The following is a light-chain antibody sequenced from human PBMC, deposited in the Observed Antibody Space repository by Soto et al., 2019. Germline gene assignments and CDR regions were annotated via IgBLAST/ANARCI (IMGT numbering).Light chain of an antibody. CDR2: DVS. J-gene: IGLJ1*01. CDR3: CSYAGTFYV. V-gene: IGLV2-11*01. Sequence: QSARAQPRSVSVSPGQSVTSSFTLTISDFGGYNYVSWYQHHPGKAPKLMIYDVSERPSGVPDRFSGSKSGNTASLTISGLQAEDAADSYCCSYAGTFYVFGTGTKVTVL. CDR1: ISDFGGYNY.